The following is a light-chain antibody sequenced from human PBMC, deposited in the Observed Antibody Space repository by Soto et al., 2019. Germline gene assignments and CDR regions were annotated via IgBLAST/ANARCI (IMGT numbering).Light chain of an antibody. J-gene: IGKJ4*01. V-gene: IGKV3-15*01. CDR2: GAS. Sequence: IVMTQSPATLSLSPEETATLSCRASQSVHSNLAWFQQHPGQAPRLLIYGASSRATGIPVRFSGSGSGTEFTLTISSLQPEDFAVYYCQQYTDWPWGTFGGGTKVGIK. CDR3: QQYTDWPWGT. CDR1: QSVHSN.